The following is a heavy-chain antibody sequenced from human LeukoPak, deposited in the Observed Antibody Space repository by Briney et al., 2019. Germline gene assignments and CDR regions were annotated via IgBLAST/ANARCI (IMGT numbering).Heavy chain of an antibody. J-gene: IGHJ6*03. D-gene: IGHD2-21*02. CDR3: ARDGGDIVVVTASYYYMDV. V-gene: IGHV3-64*01. Sequence: PGGFLRLSCAASGFNFSNYAMHWVRQAPGKGLEYVSAIGSNGGSTYYAHSVKGRFTISRDNSKNTLYLQMGSLRPEDMAVYYCARDGGDIVVVTASYYYMDVWGKGTTVTVSS. CDR1: GFNFSNYA. CDR2: IGSNGGST.